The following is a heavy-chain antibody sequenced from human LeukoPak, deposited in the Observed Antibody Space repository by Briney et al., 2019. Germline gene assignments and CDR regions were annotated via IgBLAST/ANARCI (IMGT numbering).Heavy chain of an antibody. Sequence: GGSLTLSCAASGFTFSTYTMHWVRQAPGKGLEYVSSISGNGGSREYANSVKGRFTISRDNSKNTLYLQMNSLRAEDTAVYYCAKDYYALLWFGEFNRKYYFDYWGQGTLVTVSS. CDR3: AKDYYALLWFGEFNRKYYFDY. D-gene: IGHD3-10*01. V-gene: IGHV3-64*01. CDR2: ISGNGGSR. J-gene: IGHJ4*02. CDR1: GFTFSTYT.